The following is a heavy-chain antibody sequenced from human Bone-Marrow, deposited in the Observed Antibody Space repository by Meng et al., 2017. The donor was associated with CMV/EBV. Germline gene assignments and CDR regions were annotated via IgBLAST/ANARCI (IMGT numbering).Heavy chain of an antibody. J-gene: IGHJ4*02. Sequence: GESLKISCAASGFTFSSFAMTWVRQAPGKGLEWVANIKQDGSEKYYVDSVKGRFTISRDNAKNSLYLQMNSLRAEDTAVYYCASTSDSSGYYPGYWGQGTLVTVSS. CDR3: ASTSDSSGYYPGY. CDR1: GFTFSSFA. V-gene: IGHV3-7*01. CDR2: IKQDGSEK. D-gene: IGHD3-22*01.